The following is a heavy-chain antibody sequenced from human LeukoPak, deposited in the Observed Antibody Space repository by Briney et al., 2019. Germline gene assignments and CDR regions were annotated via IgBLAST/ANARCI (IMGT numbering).Heavy chain of an antibody. CDR3: ARLRLGELSLDY. CDR2: INPNSGGT. D-gene: IGHD3-16*02. J-gene: IGHJ4*02. CDR1: GYTFTGYY. Sequence: ASVKVSCKASGYTFTGYYMHWVRQAPAQGLEWMGWINPNSGGTNYAQKFQGRVTMTRDTYISTAYMELSRLRSDDTAVYYCARLRLGELSLDYWGQGTLVTVSS. V-gene: IGHV1-2*02.